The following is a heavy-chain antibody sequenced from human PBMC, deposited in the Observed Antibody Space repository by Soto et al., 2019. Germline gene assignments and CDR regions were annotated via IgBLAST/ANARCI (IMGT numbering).Heavy chain of an antibody. D-gene: IGHD3-3*01. CDR2: ISAYNGNT. V-gene: IGHV1-18*04. Sequence: GASVKVSCKASGYTFTSYGISWVRQAPGQGLEWMGWISAYNGNTNYAQKLQGRVTMTTDTSTSTAYMELRSLRSDDTAVYYCARDEFTIFGVVIIPSTSFDYWGQGTLVTVS. CDR3: ARDEFTIFGVVIIPSTSFDY. J-gene: IGHJ4*02. CDR1: GYTFTSYG.